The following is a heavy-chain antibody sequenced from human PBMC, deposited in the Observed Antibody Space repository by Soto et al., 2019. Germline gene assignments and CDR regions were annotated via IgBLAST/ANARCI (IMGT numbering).Heavy chain of an antibody. D-gene: IGHD4-17*01. CDR2: INHSGST. CDR3: ARGRTADYGDYMSDY. J-gene: IGHJ4*02. CDR1: GGSFSGYY. Sequence: SETLSLTCAVYGGSFSGYYWSWIRQPPGKGLEWIGEINHSGSTNYNPSLKSRVTISVDTSKNQFSLKLSSVTAADTAVYYCARGRTADYGDYMSDYWGQGTLVTVSS. V-gene: IGHV4-34*01.